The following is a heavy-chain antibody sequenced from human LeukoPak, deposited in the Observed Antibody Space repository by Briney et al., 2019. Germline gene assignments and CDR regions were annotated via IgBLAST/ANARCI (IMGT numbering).Heavy chain of an antibody. CDR3: AREQWLER. V-gene: IGHV3-23*01. J-gene: IGHJ4*02. CDR1: GFTFSSYA. D-gene: IGHD6-19*01. Sequence: GGSLRLSCAASGFTFSSYAMSWVRQAPGKGLEWVSVISGGGYSTYYAASVKGRFTISRDNSKNTLYLQMNSLRAEDTAVYYCAREQWLERWGQGTLVTVSS. CDR2: ISGGGYST.